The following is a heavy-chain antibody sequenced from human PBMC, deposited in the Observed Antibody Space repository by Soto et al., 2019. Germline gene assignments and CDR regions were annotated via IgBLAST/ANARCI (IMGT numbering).Heavy chain of an antibody. J-gene: IGHJ4*01. CDR2: IYYSGST. D-gene: IGHD3-3*01. V-gene: IGHV4-59*08. Sequence: GKGLEWIGYIYYSGSTNYNPSLKSRVTISVDTSKNQFSLKLSSVTAADTAVYFCARQGRITIFVLAADYRGQRTLVIGS. CDR3: ARQGRITIFVLAADY.